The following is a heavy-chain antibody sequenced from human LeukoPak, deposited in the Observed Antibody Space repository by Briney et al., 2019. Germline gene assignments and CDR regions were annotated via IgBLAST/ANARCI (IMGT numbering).Heavy chain of an antibody. CDR1: GFTFSSYA. J-gene: IGHJ6*02. Sequence: GGSLRLSCSASGFTFSSYAMHWVRHAPGKGLEYVSAISSNGGSTYYADSVKGRFTISRDNSKNTLYLQMSSLRAEDTAVYYCVKAVGAKGDYYYYYGMDVWGQGTTVTVSS. V-gene: IGHV3-64D*09. CDR2: ISSNGGST. D-gene: IGHD1-26*01. CDR3: VKAVGAKGDYYYYYGMDV.